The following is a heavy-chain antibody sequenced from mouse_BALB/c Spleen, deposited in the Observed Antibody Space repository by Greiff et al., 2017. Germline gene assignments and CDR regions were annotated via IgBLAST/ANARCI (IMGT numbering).Heavy chain of an antibody. J-gene: IGHJ2*01. D-gene: IGHD2-14*01. V-gene: IGHV1-54*01. CDR3: ASRYDYFDY. CDR1: GYAFTNYL. Sequence: QVQLQQSGAELVRPGTSVKVSCKASGYAFTNYLIEWVKQRPGQGLEWIGVINPGSGGTNYNEKFKDKATLTADKSSSTAYMQLSSLTSEDSAVYYCASRYDYFDYWGQGTTLTVSS. CDR2: INPGSGGT.